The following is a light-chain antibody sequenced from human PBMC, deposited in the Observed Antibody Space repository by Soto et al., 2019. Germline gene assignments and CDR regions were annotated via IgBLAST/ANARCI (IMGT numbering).Light chain of an antibody. CDR2: DTS. J-gene: IGKJ2*01. CDR3: QRYNNY. V-gene: IGKV1-5*01. CDR1: QSISTY. Sequence: DIQMTQSPSSLSASVGDRVTITCRASQSISTYLNWYQQKAGLAPNLLIYDTSILKSGVPSRFSGSGSGTEFTLTISSLQPDDFATYYCQRYNNYFGLGTKVDIK.